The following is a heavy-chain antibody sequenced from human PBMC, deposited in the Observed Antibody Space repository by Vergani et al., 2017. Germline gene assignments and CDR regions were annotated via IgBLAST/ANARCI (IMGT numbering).Heavy chain of an antibody. CDR3: ARDWLYSSRYCSGGSCYSYQDY. D-gene: IGHD2-15*01. J-gene: IGHJ4*02. V-gene: IGHV3-30*04. CDR1: GFTFSSYA. CDR2: ISYDGSNK. Sequence: QVQLVESGGGVVQPGRSLRLSCAASGFTFSSYAMHWVRQAPGKGLEWVAVISYDGSNKYYADSVKGRFTISRDNSKNTLYLQMNSLRAEDTAVYYCARDWLYSSRYCSGGSCYSYQDYWGQGTLVTVSS.